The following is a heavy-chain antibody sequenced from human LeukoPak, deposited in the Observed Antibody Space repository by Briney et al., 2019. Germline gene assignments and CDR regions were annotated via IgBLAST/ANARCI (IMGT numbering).Heavy chain of an antibody. CDR1: GFTFSSYG. V-gene: IGHV3-30*02. CDR2: IRYDGSNK. Sequence: GGSLRLSCAASGFTFSSYGMHWVRQAPGKGLEWVVFIRYDGSNKYYADSVKGRFTISRDNSKNTLYLQMNSLRAEDTAVYYCAKDLQLGDIVVVPGFPMDVWGKGTTVTVSS. CDR3: AKDLQLGDIVVVPGFPMDV. D-gene: IGHD2-2*01. J-gene: IGHJ6*04.